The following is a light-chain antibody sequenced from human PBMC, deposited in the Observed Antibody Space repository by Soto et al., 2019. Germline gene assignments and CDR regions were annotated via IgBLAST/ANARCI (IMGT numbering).Light chain of an antibody. V-gene: IGKV3-15*01. CDR3: YQYSTWLPLT. J-gene: IGKJ4*01. CDR1: QSVSSN. CDR2: GAS. Sequence: EIVMTQSPATLSVSPGERATLSCRASQSVSSNLAWYQQKPGQAPRLLIYGASTRPTGIPARFSDSESGTDCTLTISILYSEDVALYYCYQYSTWLPLTFGGGTKVEIK.